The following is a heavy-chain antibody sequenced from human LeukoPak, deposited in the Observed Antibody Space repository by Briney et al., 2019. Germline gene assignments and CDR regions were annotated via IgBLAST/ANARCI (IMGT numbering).Heavy chain of an antibody. CDR1: GFTFSTYV. CDR2: ISSNGDNT. CDR3: VRGTGY. J-gene: IGHJ4*02. Sequence: PGGSLRLSCSVPGFTFSTYVMHWVRQAPGKGLEYVSAISSNGDNTYYADSVKGRFTISRDNSKNTLYLQMSSLRAEDTAVYYCVRGTGYWGQGTLVTVSS. V-gene: IGHV3-64D*06.